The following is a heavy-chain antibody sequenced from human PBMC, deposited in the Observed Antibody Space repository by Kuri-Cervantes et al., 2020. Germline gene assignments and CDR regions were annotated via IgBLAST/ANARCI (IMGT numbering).Heavy chain of an antibody. Sequence: GESLKISCAASGFTFSDYYMSWIRQAPGKGLEWVGRIKSETDGGTTDYAAPVKGRFTISRDDSKNTLYLQMNSLRAEDTAVYYCARDYYGMDVWGQGTTVTVSS. V-gene: IGHV3-15*01. CDR3: ARDYYGMDV. J-gene: IGHJ6*02. CDR2: IKSETDGGTT. CDR1: GFTFSDYY.